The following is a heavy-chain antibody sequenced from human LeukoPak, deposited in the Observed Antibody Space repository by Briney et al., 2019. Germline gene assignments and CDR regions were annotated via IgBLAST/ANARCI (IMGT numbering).Heavy chain of an antibody. CDR2: ISSSSSTI. J-gene: IGHJ4*02. V-gene: IGHV3-48*01. Sequence: KSGGSLRLSCAASGFTFSIYSMNWVRQAPGKGLEWVSYISSSSSTIHYVDSVKGRFTISRDDAKNSLYLQMNNLRAEDTAVYYCAGDLYPGYWGQGTLVTVSS. CDR1: GFTFSIYS. D-gene: IGHD3-16*01. CDR3: AGDLYPGY.